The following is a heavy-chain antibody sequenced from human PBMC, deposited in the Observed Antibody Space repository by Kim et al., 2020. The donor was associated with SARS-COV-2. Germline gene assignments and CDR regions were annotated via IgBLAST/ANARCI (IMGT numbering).Heavy chain of an antibody. CDR3: ARAKSDYDILGGSMDV. D-gene: IGHD3-9*01. J-gene: IGHJ6*02. V-gene: IGHV3-13*01. Sequence: GGSLRLSCAASGFTFSSYDMHWVRQATGKGLEWVSAIGTAGDTYYPGSVKGRFTISRENAKNSLYLQMNSLRAGVTAVYYCARAKSDYDILGGSMDVWGQGTTVTVSS. CDR2: IGTAGDT. CDR1: GFTFSSYD.